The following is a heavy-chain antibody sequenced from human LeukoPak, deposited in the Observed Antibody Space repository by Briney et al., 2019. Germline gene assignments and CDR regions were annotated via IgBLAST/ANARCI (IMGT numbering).Heavy chain of an antibody. CDR1: GFTFSDNY. V-gene: IGHV3-11*04. CDR2: ISSSGSI. Sequence: PGGSLRLSCAASGFTFSDNYMSWIRQAPGKGLEWVSYISSSGSIYYADSVKGRFTISRDNAKNSLYLQMNSLRAEDTAVYYCARGFNTVTAGLGYWGQGTLVTVSS. J-gene: IGHJ4*02. CDR3: ARGFNTVTAGLGY. D-gene: IGHD4-17*01.